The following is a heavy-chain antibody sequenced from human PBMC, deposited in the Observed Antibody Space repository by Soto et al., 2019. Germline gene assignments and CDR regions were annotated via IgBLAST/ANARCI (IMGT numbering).Heavy chain of an antibody. CDR1: GFIFTNYA. CDR3: VREGRAFFDF. Sequence: GGSLRLSCAASGFIFTNYAMNWVRQAPGKGLEWVSVIGGRGNSAYYADSVHGRFTISRDNSKKPLSLQMSSLTADGPAIYFCVREGRAFFDFWGQGTLVTVSS. CDR2: IGGRGNSA. J-gene: IGHJ4*02. V-gene: IGHV3-23*01.